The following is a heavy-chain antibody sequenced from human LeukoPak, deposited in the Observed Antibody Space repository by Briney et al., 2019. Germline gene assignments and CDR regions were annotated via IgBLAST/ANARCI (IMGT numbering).Heavy chain of an antibody. J-gene: IGHJ5*02. Sequence: PSETLSLTCTVSGGSISSYYWSWIRQPPGKGLEWIGYIYYSGSTNYNPSLKSRVTISVDTSKNQFSLKLSSVTAADTAVYYCARRVIVGPSGWFDPWGQETLVTVSS. CDR1: GGSISSYY. CDR3: ARRVIVGPSGWFDP. CDR2: IYYSGST. V-gene: IGHV4-59*01. D-gene: IGHD1-26*01.